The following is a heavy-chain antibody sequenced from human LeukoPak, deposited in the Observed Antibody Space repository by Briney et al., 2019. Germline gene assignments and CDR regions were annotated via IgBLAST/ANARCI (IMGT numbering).Heavy chain of an antibody. CDR1: GITFSSSG. CDR2: IRYDGSNK. Sequence: SGGSLRLSCVTSGITFSSSGMHWVRQAPGKGLEWVAFIRYDGSNKYYADSVKGRFTISRDNSKNTLYLQMNSLRAEDTAVYYCARVGIVVVIADLFFDHWGQGTLVTVSS. CDR3: ARVGIVVVIADLFFDH. V-gene: IGHV3-30*02. D-gene: IGHD3-22*01. J-gene: IGHJ4*02.